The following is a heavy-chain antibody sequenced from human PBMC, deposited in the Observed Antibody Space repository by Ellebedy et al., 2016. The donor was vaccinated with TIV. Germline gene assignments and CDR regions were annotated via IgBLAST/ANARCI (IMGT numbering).Heavy chain of an antibody. CDR2: ISWNSGSI. CDR1: GFTFSSYA. CDR3: ARDWRTGLHSYYFDY. Sequence: GGSLRLXXAASGFTFSSYAMSWVRQAPGKGLEWVSGISWNSGSIGYADSVKGRFTISRDNAKNSLYLQMNSLRAEDTAVYYCARDWRTGLHSYYFDYWGQGTLVTVSS. V-gene: IGHV3-9*01. D-gene: IGHD7-27*01. J-gene: IGHJ4*02.